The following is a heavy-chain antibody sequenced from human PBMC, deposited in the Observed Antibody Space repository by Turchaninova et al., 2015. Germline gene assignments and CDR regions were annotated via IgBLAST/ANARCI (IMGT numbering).Heavy chain of an antibody. V-gene: IGHV4-31*03. J-gene: IGHJ4*02. CDR2: IYYSGST. D-gene: IGHD3-22*01. CDR1: GGSISSGGYY. Sequence: QVQLQESGPGLVKPSQTLSLTCTVSGGSISSGGYYWSWIRQHPGKGLEWIGYIYYSGSTSYCTSLKIRLSISVDTPKTQFSLKLSSVTAADTAIYYCARYNYDSSGYYTSLDYWGQGTLVTVSS. CDR3: ARYNYDSSGYYTSLDY.